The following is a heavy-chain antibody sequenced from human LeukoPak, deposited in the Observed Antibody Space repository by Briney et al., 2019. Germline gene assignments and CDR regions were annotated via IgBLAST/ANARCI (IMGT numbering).Heavy chain of an antibody. CDR3: AKRRLAYQFQSQYYGMDV. Sequence: GGSLRLSCAASGFTFSSYGMHWVRQAPGKGLEWVAVISYDGSNKYYADSVKGRFTISRDNSKNTLFLQLNSLRVEDMAVYYCAKRRLAYQFQSQYYGMDVWGQGTTVTVSS. D-gene: IGHD3-9*01. V-gene: IGHV3-30*18. CDR2: ISYDGSNK. CDR1: GFTFSSYG. J-gene: IGHJ6*02.